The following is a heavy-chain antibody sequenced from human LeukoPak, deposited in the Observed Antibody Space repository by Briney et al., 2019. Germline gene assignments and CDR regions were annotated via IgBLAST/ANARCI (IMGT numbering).Heavy chain of an antibody. CDR1: GYTFTSYD. Sequence: ASVKVSCKASGYTFTSYDINWVRQATGQGLEWMGWMNPNSGNTGYAQKFQGRVTMTRSTSISTAYMELSSLRSEDTAVYYCARPYYDILTGTYGVAYLLDYWGQGTLVTVSS. J-gene: IGHJ4*02. CDR2: MNPNSGNT. V-gene: IGHV1-8*01. D-gene: IGHD3-9*01. CDR3: ARPYYDILTGTYGVAYLLDY.